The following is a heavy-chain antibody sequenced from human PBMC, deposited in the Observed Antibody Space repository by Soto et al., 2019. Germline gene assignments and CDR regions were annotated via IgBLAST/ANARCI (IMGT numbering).Heavy chain of an antibody. D-gene: IGHD5-18*01. CDR3: ARDVRPIAMGGLDH. Sequence: QPAGSLRLSCAASGFTFSSYAMHWVRQAPGKGLEWVAVISYDGSNKYYADSVKGRFTISTDNSKNTLYLQMNSLRAEDTAVYYCARDVRPIAMGGLDHWGQRTLVPVAS. V-gene: IGHV3-30-3*01. J-gene: IGHJ4*02. CDR1: GFTFSSYA. CDR2: ISYDGSNK.